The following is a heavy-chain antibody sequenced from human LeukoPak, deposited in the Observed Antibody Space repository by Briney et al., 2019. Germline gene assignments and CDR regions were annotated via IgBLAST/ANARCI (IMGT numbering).Heavy chain of an antibody. V-gene: IGHV3-49*04. CDR1: GFTFGDYA. D-gene: IGHD3-10*01. J-gene: IGHJ4*02. Sequence: GGSLRLSCTASGFTFGDYAMSWVRQAPGKGLEWVGFIRSKAYGGTTEYAASVKGRFTISRDDSKSIAYLQMNSLKTEDTAVYYCTRVYYYGSGSYFFGGDIFFDYWGQGTLVTVSS. CDR3: TRVYYYGSGSYFFGGDIFFDY. CDR2: IRSKAYGGTT.